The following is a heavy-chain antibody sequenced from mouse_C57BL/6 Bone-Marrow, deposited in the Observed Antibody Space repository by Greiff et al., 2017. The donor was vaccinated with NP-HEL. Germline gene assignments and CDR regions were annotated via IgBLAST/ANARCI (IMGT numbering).Heavy chain of an antibody. CDR3: ARNYVGFAY. Sequence: EVQVVESGGGLVKPGGSLKLSCAASGFTFSDYGMHWVRQAPEKGLEWVAYISSGSSTIYYVDTVKGRFTISRDNAKNTLFLQMTSLRSEDTAMYYCARNYVGFAYWGQGTLVTVSA. CDR2: ISSGSSTI. J-gene: IGHJ3*01. CDR1: GFTFSDYG. D-gene: IGHD1-1*01. V-gene: IGHV5-17*01.